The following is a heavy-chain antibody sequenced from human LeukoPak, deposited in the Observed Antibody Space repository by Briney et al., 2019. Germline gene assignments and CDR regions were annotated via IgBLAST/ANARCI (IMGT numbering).Heavy chain of an antibody. J-gene: IGHJ6*04. CDR1: GFTFSDYY. CDR2: ISSSGSTM. D-gene: IGHD6-13*01. V-gene: IGHV3-11*01. Sequence: GALRLSCAASGFTFSDYYMSWIRQAPGKGLEWVSYISSSGSTMYYADSVKGRFTISRDNAKNSLYLQMNSLRAEDTAVYYCARNGILGIAAAVDVWGKGTTVTVSS. CDR3: ARNGILGIAAAVDV.